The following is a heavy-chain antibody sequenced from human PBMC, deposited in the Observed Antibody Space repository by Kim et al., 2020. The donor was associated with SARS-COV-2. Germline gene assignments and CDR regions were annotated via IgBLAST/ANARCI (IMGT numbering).Heavy chain of an antibody. CDR3: ARDDREATSDC. V-gene: IGHV3-7*01. D-gene: IGHD5-12*01. CDR1: GFTSSGYW. CDR2: MNQDGSGK. Sequence: GGSLRLSCAASGFTSSGYWMTWYRQAPGRGLEWVANMNQDGSGKYYVDSVKGRFTISRDNAKNSLYLQMNSLRAEDTAVYYCARDDREATSDCWGQGTLVIVSS. J-gene: IGHJ4*02.